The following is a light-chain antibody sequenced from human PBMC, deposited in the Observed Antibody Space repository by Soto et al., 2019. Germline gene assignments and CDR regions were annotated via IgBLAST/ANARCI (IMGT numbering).Light chain of an antibody. Sequence: DIQMTQSPSTLSASVGDRVTITCRASQSISSWLAWYQQKPGKAPKLLIYDASSLESGVPSRFSGSGSGTEFTLTISSLQPDDFATYYCQRETFGQGTKVEIK. J-gene: IGKJ1*01. CDR3: QRET. CDR1: QSISSW. CDR2: DAS. V-gene: IGKV1-5*01.